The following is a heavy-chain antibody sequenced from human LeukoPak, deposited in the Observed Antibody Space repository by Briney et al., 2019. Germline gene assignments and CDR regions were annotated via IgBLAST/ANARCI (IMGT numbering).Heavy chain of an antibody. D-gene: IGHD3-22*01. J-gene: IGHJ4*02. CDR1: GFTFDDYG. CDR2: INWNGGST. CDR3: AREGIDLYYDSSAYYFDN. Sequence: GGSLRLSCAASGFTFDDYGMSWVRQVPGKGLEWVSGINWNGGSTGNADSVKGRFTISRDNAKKSLYLQMNSLRAEDTALYYCAREGIDLYYDSSAYYFDNWGQGTLVTVSS. V-gene: IGHV3-20*04.